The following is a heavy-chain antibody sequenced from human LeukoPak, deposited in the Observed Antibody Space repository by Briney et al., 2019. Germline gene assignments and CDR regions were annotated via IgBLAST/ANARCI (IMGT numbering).Heavy chain of an antibody. Sequence: PGGSLRLSCAASGFTFSSYAMHWVRQAPGKGLEWVAVISYDGSNKYYADSVKGRFTISRDNSKNTLYLQMNSLRAEDTAVYYCASPIPSNYYDSSGLYWGQGTLVTVSS. V-gene: IGHV3-30-3*01. CDR2: ISYDGSNK. CDR3: ASPIPSNYYDSSGLY. J-gene: IGHJ4*02. D-gene: IGHD3-22*01. CDR1: GFTFSSYA.